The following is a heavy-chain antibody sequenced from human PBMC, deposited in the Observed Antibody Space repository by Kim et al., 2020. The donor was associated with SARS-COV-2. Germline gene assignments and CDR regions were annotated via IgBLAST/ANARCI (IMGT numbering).Heavy chain of an antibody. Sequence: GGSLRLSFVASGFTFTYYAMNWVRQAPGKGLEWVSSISERGETTQYADSVQGRFTISRDNSKNTLSMQMNSLRAEDTAVYYCAKQYVQHWGQGTLVTVSS. V-gene: IGHV3-23*01. CDR3: AKQYVQH. J-gene: IGHJ1*01. D-gene: IGHD2-8*01. CDR1: GFTFTYYA. CDR2: ISERGETT.